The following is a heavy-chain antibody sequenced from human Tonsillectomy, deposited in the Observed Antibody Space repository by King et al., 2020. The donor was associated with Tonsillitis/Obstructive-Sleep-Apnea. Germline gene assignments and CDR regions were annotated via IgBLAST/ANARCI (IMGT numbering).Heavy chain of an antibody. D-gene: IGHD2-2*01. CDR1: GFTFSSYA. V-gene: IGHV3-23*04. CDR3: AKPYTDKIPAAIVDWFDP. J-gene: IGHJ5*02. CDR2: ISGSGGST. Sequence: VQLVESGGGLVQPGGSLRLSCAASGFTFSSYAMSWVRQAPGKGLEWVSAISGSGGSTYYADSVKGRFTISRDNSKNTLYLQMNSLRAEDTAVYYCAKPYTDKIPAAIVDWFDPWGQGTLVTVSS.